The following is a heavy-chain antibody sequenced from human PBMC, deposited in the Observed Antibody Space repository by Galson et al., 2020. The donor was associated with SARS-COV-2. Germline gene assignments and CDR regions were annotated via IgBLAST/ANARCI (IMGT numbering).Heavy chain of an antibody. D-gene: IGHD7-27*01. CDR1: GFTVSSNY. V-gene: IGHV3-66*01. CDR3: AGGDWGIDY. J-gene: IGHJ4*02. Sequence: GGSLRLYCEASGFTVSSNYMNWVRQAPGKGLEWVSIVYSGGDTYYADSVKGRFSISRDISQNTVYLQMNSLSAADTAVYYCAGGDWGIDYWVQGTLVTFSS. CDR2: VYSGGDT.